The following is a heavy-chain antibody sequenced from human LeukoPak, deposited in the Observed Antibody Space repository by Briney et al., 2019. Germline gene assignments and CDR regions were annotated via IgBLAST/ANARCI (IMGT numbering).Heavy chain of an antibody. CDR3: ARQNLNYGTGRRWFDP. D-gene: IGHD4-17*01. CDR1: GGSFSGYY. CDR2: INHSGST. V-gene: IGHV4-34*01. Sequence: SETLSLTCAVYGGSFSGYYWSWIRQPPGKGLEWIGEINHSGSTNYNPSLKSRVTISVDTSKNQFSLKLSSVTAADTAVYYCARQNLNYGTGRRWFDPWGQGTLVTVSS. J-gene: IGHJ5*02.